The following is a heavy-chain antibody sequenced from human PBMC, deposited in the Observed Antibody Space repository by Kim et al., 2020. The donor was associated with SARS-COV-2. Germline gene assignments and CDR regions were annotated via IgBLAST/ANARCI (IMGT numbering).Heavy chain of an antibody. V-gene: IGHV4-59*08. J-gene: IGHJ4*02. Sequence: SETLSLTCTVSGGSISSYYWSWIRQPPGKGLEWIGYIYYSGSTNYNPSLKSRVTISVDTSKNQFSLKLSSVTAADTAVYYCARHGAGGYRGYFAYWGQGTLVTVSS. CDR1: GGSISSYY. CDR3: ARHGAGGYRGYFAY. CDR2: IYYSGST. D-gene: IGHD1-26*01.